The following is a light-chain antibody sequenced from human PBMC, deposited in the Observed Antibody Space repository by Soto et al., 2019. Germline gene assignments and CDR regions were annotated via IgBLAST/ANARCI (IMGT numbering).Light chain of an antibody. Sequence: QSVLTQPPSASGTPGQRVTISCSGSSSNIGSNYVYWYQQLPGTVPQLLIYRNNERPSGVPDRFSGSKSGTSASLAISGLRSEDESDYSCAAWADSLSGVVFGGGTKLTVL. J-gene: IGLJ2*01. CDR1: SSNIGSNY. CDR2: RNN. CDR3: AAWADSLSGVV. V-gene: IGLV1-47*01.